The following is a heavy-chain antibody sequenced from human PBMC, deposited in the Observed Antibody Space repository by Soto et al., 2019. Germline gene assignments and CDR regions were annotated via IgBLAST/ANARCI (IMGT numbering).Heavy chain of an antibody. D-gene: IGHD3-22*01. V-gene: IGHV4-59*01. CDR1: DGSISREY. J-gene: IGHJ4*02. Sequence: PSGTPSLTCTVPDGSISREYWSWIRQPPGKGLEWIGYIYYSGSTNYNPSLKSRVTISVDTSKNQFSLKLSSVTAADTAVYYCARLGPYYYDSSGYYYVNYFDYWGQGTLVTVSS. CDR2: IYYSGST. CDR3: ARLGPYYYDSSGYYYVNYFDY.